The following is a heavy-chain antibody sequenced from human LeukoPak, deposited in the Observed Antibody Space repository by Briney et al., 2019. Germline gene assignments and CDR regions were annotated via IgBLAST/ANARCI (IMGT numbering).Heavy chain of an antibody. D-gene: IGHD3-3*01. J-gene: IGHJ4*02. V-gene: IGHV4-31*03. Sequence: SETLSLICTVSGGSISSCVYYWSWIRQHPGKGLEWIGYIYYSGSTYYNPSLKSRVTISVYTSKNQFSLKLSSVTAADTAVYYCARSHYDFWSNNSYNFDYWGQGTLVSVSS. CDR3: ARSHYDFWSNNSYNFDY. CDR1: GGSISSCVYY. CDR2: IYYSGST.